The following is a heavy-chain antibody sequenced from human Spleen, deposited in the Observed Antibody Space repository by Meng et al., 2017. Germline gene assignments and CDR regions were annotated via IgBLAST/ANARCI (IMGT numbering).Heavy chain of an antibody. V-gene: IGHV4-34*01. J-gene: IGHJ6*02. CDR1: GGSFSDYY. CDR3: ARDRRPDIRYYYGMDV. Sequence: SETLSLTCVVSGGSFSDYYWSWIRQPPGKGLEWIGEINHSGSTNYNPSLKSRVTISVDMSKNQFSLKLSSVTAADTAVYYCARDRRPDIRYYYGMDVWGQGTTVTVSS. CDR2: INHSGST. D-gene: IGHD3-9*01.